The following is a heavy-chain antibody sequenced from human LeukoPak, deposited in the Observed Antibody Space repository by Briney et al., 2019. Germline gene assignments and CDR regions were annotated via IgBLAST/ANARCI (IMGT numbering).Heavy chain of an antibody. J-gene: IGHJ4*02. CDR2: IKSKTDGGTT. Sequence: GGSLRLSCAASGFTLSNAYMSWVRQAPGKGLEWVDRIKSKTDGGTTDYAAPVNGRFTISRDDSKNTLHLQMNSLKTEDTAVYYCTAGTATNGWWGQGTLVTVSS. CDR3: TAGTATNGW. D-gene: IGHD1-7*01. V-gene: IGHV3-15*01. CDR1: GFTLSNAY.